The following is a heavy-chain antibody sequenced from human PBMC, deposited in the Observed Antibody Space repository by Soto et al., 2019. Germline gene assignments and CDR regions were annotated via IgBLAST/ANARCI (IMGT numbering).Heavy chain of an antibody. CDR1: GGSFSGYY. D-gene: IGHD3-10*01. CDR2: INHSGST. V-gene: IGHV4-34*01. CDR3: ARVHLWFGYGMDV. J-gene: IGHJ6*02. Sequence: PSETLSLTCAVYGGSFSGYYWSWIRQPPGKGLEWIGEINHSGSTNYNPSLKSRVTISVDTSKNQFSLKLSSVTAADTAVYYCARVHLWFGYGMDVWGQGTTVTAP.